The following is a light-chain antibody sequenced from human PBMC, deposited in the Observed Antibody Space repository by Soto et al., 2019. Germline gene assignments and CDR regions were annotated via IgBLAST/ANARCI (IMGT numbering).Light chain of an antibody. J-gene: IGKJ2*01. V-gene: IGKV1-39*01. Sequence: DIQMTQSPSSLSASVGDRVTITCRASQSISSHLNWYQQKPGKAPKFLIYAASSFQSGVTSRFSGSGSVTDFTLTITSLQPEDCATYYCQQSYSRPYTFGRRTKLDIK. CDR2: AAS. CDR1: QSISSH. CDR3: QQSYSRPYT.